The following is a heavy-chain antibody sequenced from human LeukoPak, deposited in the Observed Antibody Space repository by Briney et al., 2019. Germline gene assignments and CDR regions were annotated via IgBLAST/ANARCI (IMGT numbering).Heavy chain of an antibody. CDR3: ARELYSGSYSSFDY. V-gene: IGHV3-20*04. D-gene: IGHD1-26*01. CDR1: GFYFANYA. Sequence: GGSLRLSCAASGFYFANYAMSWVRQAPGKGLEWVSGINWNGGSTGYADSVKGRFTISRDNAKNSLYLQMNSLRAEDTALYYCARELYSGSYSSFDYWGQGTLVTVSS. J-gene: IGHJ4*02. CDR2: INWNGGST.